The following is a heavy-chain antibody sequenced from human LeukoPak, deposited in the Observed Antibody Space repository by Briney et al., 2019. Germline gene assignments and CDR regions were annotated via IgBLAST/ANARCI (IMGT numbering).Heavy chain of an antibody. Sequence: ASVKVSCKASGYTFTGYYMHWVRQAPGQGLEWMGWINPNSGGTNYAQKFQGRVTMTRDTSISTAYMELSRLRSDDTAVCYCARGDYYDSRGTNWFDPWGQGTLVTVSS. V-gene: IGHV1-2*02. CDR2: INPNSGGT. J-gene: IGHJ5*02. D-gene: IGHD3-22*01. CDR1: GYTFTGYY. CDR3: ARGDYYDSRGTNWFDP.